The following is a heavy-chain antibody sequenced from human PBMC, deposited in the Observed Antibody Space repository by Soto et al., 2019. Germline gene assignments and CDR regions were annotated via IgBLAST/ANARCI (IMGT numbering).Heavy chain of an antibody. V-gene: IGHV2-5*02. CDR2: IYWDDDK. CDR3: AHRPGATYFDY. Sequence: QITLKESGPTLVKPTQTLTLTCTFSGFSLSTSGVGVGWIRQPPGKALEWLALIYWDDDKRYSPSLKSRLTITKDTSKDQVVLTMTKMDPVDTATYYCAHRPGATYFDYWGQGTLVSVSS. CDR1: GFSLSTSGVG. D-gene: IGHD5-12*01. J-gene: IGHJ4*02.